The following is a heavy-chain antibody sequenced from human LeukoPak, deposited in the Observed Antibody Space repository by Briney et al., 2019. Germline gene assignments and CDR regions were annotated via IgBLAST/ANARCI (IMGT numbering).Heavy chain of an antibody. CDR1: GGSISSSSYY. CDR2: IYYSGST. V-gene: IGHV4-39*01. CDR3: ARRRSGSSECDY. D-gene: IGHD6-6*01. J-gene: IGHJ4*02. Sequence: PLETLSLTCTVSGGSISSSSYYWVWIRQPPGKGLEWIGNIYYSGSTYYNPSLKSRVTISVDTSKNQFSLKLTSVTAADTAVYYCARRRSGSSECDYWGQGTLVTVSS.